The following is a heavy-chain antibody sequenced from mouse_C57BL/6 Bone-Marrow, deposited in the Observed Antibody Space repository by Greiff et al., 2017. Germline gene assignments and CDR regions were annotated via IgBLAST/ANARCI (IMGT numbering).Heavy chain of an antibody. V-gene: IGHV1-81*01. D-gene: IGHD1-1*01. J-gene: IGHJ4*01. CDR3: ARGYYYGSSLTMDY. CDR2: IYTRSCNT. Sequence: VQLQQSGAELARPGASVKLSCKASGYTFTSYGISWVQQSTGQGLEWIGEIYTRSCNTYYTEKFKGKATLTADKSASTAYMELRSLTSEDSAVYFCARGYYYGSSLTMDYWGQGTSVTVSS. CDR1: GYTFTSYG.